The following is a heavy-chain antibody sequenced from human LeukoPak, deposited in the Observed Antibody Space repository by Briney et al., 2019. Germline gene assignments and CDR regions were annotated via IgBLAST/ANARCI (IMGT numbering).Heavy chain of an antibody. CDR2: IWYDGSNK. CDR3: ARDGRLPPTPPDS. Sequence: PGGSLRLSCAASGFTFSSYGMHWVRQAPGKGLEWVAVIWYDGSNKYYADSVKGRFTISRDNSKNTLYLQMNSLRAEDTAVYYCARDGRLPPTPPDSWGQGTLVSVSS. J-gene: IGHJ4*02. V-gene: IGHV3-33*01. D-gene: IGHD2-15*01. CDR1: GFTFSSYG.